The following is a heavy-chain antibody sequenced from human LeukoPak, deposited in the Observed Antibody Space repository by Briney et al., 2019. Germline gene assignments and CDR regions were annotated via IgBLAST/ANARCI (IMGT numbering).Heavy chain of an antibody. V-gene: IGHV4-38-2*02. CDR1: GGSISSGDY. Sequence: PSETLSLTCTVSGGSISSGDYWGWIRQPPGKGLEWIGSLYHSGSTFYNPSLKSRVTMSVDTSKNQFSLKLSSVTAADTAVYYCTRVYCSGDSCYHFDYWGQGTLVTVSS. D-gene: IGHD2-15*01. CDR2: LYHSGST. CDR3: TRVYCSGDSCYHFDY. J-gene: IGHJ4*02.